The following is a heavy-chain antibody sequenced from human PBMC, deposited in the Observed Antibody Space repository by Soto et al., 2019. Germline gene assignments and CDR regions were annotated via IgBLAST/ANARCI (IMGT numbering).Heavy chain of an antibody. V-gene: IGHV3-23*01. J-gene: IGHJ1*01. Sequence: PGGSLRLSCAASGFTFSNYGMSWVRQAPGKGLEWGSAIGGPGVYTFYADSVQGRFTISRDNSKNTLYLQMNGLRAEDTAVYYCAIFGKKTSAGQVCTRGQRNVVPVSS. D-gene: IGHD3-3*01. CDR3: AIFGKKTSAGQVCT. CDR2: IGGPGVYT. CDR1: GFTFSNYG.